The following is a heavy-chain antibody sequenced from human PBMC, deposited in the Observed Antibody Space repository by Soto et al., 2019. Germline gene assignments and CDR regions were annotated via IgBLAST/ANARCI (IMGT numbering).Heavy chain of an antibody. CDR2: INPNSGGT. D-gene: IGHD2-2*01. CDR3: ARGGDIVVVPAAGSWFDP. Sequence: QVQLVQSGAEVKKPGASVKVSCKASGYTFTGYYMHWVRQAPGQGLEWMGWINPNSGGTNYAQKFQGWVTMTRDTSISTAYMELSRLRSDVTAVYSCARGGDIVVVPAAGSWFDPWGQGTLVTVSS. J-gene: IGHJ5*02. V-gene: IGHV1-2*04. CDR1: GYTFTGYY.